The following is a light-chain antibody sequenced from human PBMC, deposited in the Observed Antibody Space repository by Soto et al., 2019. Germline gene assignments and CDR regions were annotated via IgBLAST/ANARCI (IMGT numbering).Light chain of an antibody. J-gene: IGKJ4*01. CDR2: GAS. CDR3: QQYGSSPL. V-gene: IGKV3-20*01. CDR1: QSVSSSY. Sequence: EIVLTQSPGTLSLSPGERATLSCRASQSVSSSYLAWYQQKPGQAPRLLIYGASSRATGIPDRFSGSGSGTDFTLTISRLEPEDFAVYYCQQYGSSPLFGVGTKVEIK.